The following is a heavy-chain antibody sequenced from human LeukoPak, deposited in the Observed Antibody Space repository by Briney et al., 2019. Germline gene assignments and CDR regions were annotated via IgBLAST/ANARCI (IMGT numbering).Heavy chain of an antibody. CDR3: AKVPYYDFWSGYPNWFDP. D-gene: IGHD3-3*01. V-gene: IGHV3-23*01. J-gene: IGHJ5*02. Sequence: GSLRLSCAASGFTFSSYAMSWVRQAPGKGLEWVSAISGSGGSTYYADSVKGRFTISRDNSKNTLYLQMNSLRAEDTAVYYCAKVPYYDFWSGYPNWFDPWGQGTLVTVSS. CDR1: GFTFSSYA. CDR2: ISGSGGST.